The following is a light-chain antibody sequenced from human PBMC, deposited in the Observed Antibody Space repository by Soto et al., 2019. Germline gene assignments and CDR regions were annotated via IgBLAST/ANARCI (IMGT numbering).Light chain of an antibody. J-gene: IGLJ2*01. CDR1: KLGDKY. CDR2: QDS. CDR3: QAWDSSSYVV. Sequence: SYELTQPTSVSVSPGQTASINCSGDKLGDKYACWYQQKPGQSPVLVIYQDSKRPSGIPERFSGSNSGNTATLTISGTQAMDEADYYCQAWDSSSYVVFGGVTKLTVL. V-gene: IGLV3-1*01.